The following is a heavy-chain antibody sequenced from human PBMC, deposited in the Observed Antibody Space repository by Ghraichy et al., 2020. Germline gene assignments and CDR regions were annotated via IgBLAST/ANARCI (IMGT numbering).Heavy chain of an antibody. CDR1: GFTFSSYW. D-gene: IGHD3-16*01. J-gene: IGHJ3*02. V-gene: IGHV3-74*01. CDR2: INSDGSST. Sequence: GGSLRLSCAASGFTFSSYWMHWVRQAPGKGLVWVSRINSDGSSTSYADSVKGRFTISRDNAKNTLYLQMNSLSAEDTAVYYCARYVGDDAFDIWGQGTMVTVSS. CDR3: ARYVGDDAFDI.